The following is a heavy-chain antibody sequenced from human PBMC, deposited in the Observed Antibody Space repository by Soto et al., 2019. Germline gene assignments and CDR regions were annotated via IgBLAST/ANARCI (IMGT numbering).Heavy chain of an antibody. CDR1: GGTFSSYA. CDR3: ARDVPAATVDP. CDR2: IIPIFGTA. D-gene: IGHD2-2*01. J-gene: IGHJ5*02. Sequence: GASVKVSCKASGGTFSSYAISWVRQAPGQGLEWMGGIIPIFGTANYAQKFQGRVTITADESTSTAYMELRSLRSDDTAVYYCARDVPAATVDPWGQGTLVTVSS. V-gene: IGHV1-69*13.